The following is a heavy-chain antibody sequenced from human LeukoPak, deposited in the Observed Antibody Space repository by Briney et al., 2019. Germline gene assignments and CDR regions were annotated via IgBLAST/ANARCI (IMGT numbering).Heavy chain of an antibody. J-gene: IGHJ6*03. CDR2: IHNSGTS. D-gene: IGHD1-26*01. CDR3: ARGPSVIVGATDYMDV. Sequence: PSETLSLTCTVSDDSISDYYRGWVRQPPGKGLEWIGYIHNSGTSTYNLSLRSRVTISADTSKNQFSLKLSSVTAADTAVYYCARGPSVIVGATDYMDVWGKGTTVTVSS. CDR1: DDSISDYY. V-gene: IGHV4-59*01.